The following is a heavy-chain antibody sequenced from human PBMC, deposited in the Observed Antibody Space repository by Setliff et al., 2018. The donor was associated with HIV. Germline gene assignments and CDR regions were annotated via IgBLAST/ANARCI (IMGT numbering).Heavy chain of an antibody. CDR2: INQDGSEK. Sequence: GGSLRLSCAVTGFSFSNYWMSWVRQAPGKGLEWVANINQDGSEKNYVDSVTGRFTISRDSSKRSLHLQMNNLGVEDTAVYFCARDPMRTTNSLTYWFFDYWGQGALVTVSS. V-gene: IGHV3-7*01. D-gene: IGHD2-8*01. CDR3: ARDPMRTTNSLTYWFFDY. J-gene: IGHJ4*02. CDR1: GFSFSNYW.